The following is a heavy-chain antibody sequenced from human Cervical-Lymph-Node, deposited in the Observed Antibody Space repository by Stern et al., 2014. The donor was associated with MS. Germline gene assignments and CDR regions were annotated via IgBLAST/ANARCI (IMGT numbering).Heavy chain of an antibody. Sequence: EVQLVESGGGLVQPGGSLRLSCAASGFTFSNHWMNWVRQAPGKGLEWVANIKQDGSEDYYVDSVKGRFTISRDNAKISLYLQMNSLRAEDTAVYYCSRGLQGGFWGQGTLVTVSS. V-gene: IGHV3-7*01. CDR2: IKQDGSED. J-gene: IGHJ4*02. CDR3: SRGLQGGF. CDR1: GFTFSNHW. D-gene: IGHD6-25*01.